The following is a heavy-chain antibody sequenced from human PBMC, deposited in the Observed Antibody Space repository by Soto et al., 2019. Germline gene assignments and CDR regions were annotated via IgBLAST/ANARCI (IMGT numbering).Heavy chain of an antibody. J-gene: IGHJ3*01. CDR1: GLTFSNLW. CDR2: IKSKRGGGTT. D-gene: IGHD3-16*01. V-gene: IGHV3-15*01. CDR3: TTDRPFTGGGVIAT. Sequence: EVQLVESGGGLVKPGGSLRLPCAASGLTFSNLWMTWVRQAPGKAPEWVGRIKSKRGGGTTDYAAPVNGRYTISRDDSKSTVYLQMNSLKIEDTAVYYCTTDRPFTGGGVIATWGQGTMVTVSS.